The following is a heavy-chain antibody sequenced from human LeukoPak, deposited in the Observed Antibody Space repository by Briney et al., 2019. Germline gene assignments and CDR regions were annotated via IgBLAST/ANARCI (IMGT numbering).Heavy chain of an antibody. Sequence: PSETLSLTCTVSGGSISSGSYYWSWIRQPAGKGLEWIGRIYTSGSTNYNPSLKSRVTISVDTSKNQFSLKLSSVTAADTAVYYCAREIGPTYYYDSSGSCAFDIWGQGTMVTVSS. D-gene: IGHD3-22*01. CDR3: AREIGPTYYYDSSGSCAFDI. V-gene: IGHV4-61*02. CDR1: GGSISSGSYY. CDR2: IYTSGST. J-gene: IGHJ3*02.